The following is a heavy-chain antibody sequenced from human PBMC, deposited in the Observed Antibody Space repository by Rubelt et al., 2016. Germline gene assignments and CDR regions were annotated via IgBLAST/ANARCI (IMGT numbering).Heavy chain of an antibody. J-gene: IGHJ4*02. CDR2: IYYSGST. V-gene: IGHV4-39*01. Sequence: QLQLQESGPGLVKPSETLSLTCTVSGGSISSSSYYWGWIRQPPGKGLEWIGSIYYSGSTYYNPSRKSRVTISVDTSKSQFSLKLSSVTAADTAVYYCARGRFLEWLPPDYWGQGTLVTVSS. CDR1: GGSISSSSYY. CDR3: ARGRFLEWLPPDY. D-gene: IGHD3-3*01.